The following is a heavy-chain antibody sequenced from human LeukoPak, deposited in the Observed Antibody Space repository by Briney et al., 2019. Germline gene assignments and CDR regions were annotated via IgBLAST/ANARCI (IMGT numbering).Heavy chain of an antibody. CDR3: ARGPLSLLRFLSPLGY. CDR2: MNPNSGNT. J-gene: IGHJ4*02. D-gene: IGHD3-3*01. Sequence: ASVKVSCKASGYTFTSYDINWVRQATGQGLEWMGWMNPNSGNTGYAQKFQGRVTITRNTSISTAYMELSSLRSEDTAVYYCARGPLSLLRFLSPLGYWGQGTLVTVSS. V-gene: IGHV1-8*03. CDR1: GYTFTSYD.